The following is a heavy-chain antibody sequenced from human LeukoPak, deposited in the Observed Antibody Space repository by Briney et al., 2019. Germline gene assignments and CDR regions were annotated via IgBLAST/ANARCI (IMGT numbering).Heavy chain of an antibody. CDR1: GGSFSGYY. V-gene: IGHV4-34*01. Sequence: ASETLSLTCAVYGGSFSGYYWSWIRQPPGKGLEWIGEINHSGSTNYNPSLKSRVTISVDTSKNRFSLKLSSVTAADTAVYYCARVGIDSNYFDYWGQGTLVTVSS. CDR3: ARVGIDSNYFDY. J-gene: IGHJ4*02. CDR2: INHSGST. D-gene: IGHD3-9*01.